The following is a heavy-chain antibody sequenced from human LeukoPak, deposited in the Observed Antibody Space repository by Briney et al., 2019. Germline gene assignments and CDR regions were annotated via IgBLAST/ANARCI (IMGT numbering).Heavy chain of an antibody. D-gene: IGHD5-24*01. J-gene: IGHJ5*02. V-gene: IGHV4-59*08. Sequence: SETLSLTCTVSGGSISSYYWSWIRQPPGKGLEWIGYIYYGGSTNYNPSLKSRVTISVDTSKNQFSLKLSSVTAADTAVYYCARTENYIPEDWFDPWGQGTLVTVSS. CDR1: GGSISSYY. CDR2: IYYGGST. CDR3: ARTENYIPEDWFDP.